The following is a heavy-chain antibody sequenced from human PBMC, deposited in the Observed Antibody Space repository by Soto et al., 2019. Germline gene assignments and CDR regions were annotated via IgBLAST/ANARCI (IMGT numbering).Heavy chain of an antibody. V-gene: IGHV1-69*02. CDR1: GGTFSSYT. CDR2: IIPILGIA. CDR3: ARGYGDHWYFDL. D-gene: IGHD4-17*01. J-gene: IGHJ2*01. Sequence: QVQLVQSGAEVKKPGSSVKVSCKASGGTFSSYTISWVRQAPGQGLEWMGRIIPILGIANYAQKFQGRATITADKSTSTAYMELSSLRSEDTAVYYCARGYGDHWYFDLWGRGTLVTVSS.